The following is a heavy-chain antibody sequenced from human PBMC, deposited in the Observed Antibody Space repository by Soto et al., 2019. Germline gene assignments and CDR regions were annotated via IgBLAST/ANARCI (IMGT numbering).Heavy chain of an antibody. V-gene: IGHV1-69*06. CDR2: IIPLVGTA. D-gene: IGHD2-21*02. CDR1: GGIYSSNT. J-gene: IGHJ4*02. Sequence: QVQLVQSGAEVKKPGSSVQISCKASGGIYSSNTINWLRQAAGQGPEWMGGIIPLVGTANYAEKFKDRVTITADKSTNTEYMELRSLRYESPAVYYGASLATCGGDCYGVDSWGQGTVVTV. CDR3: ASLATCGGDCYGVDS.